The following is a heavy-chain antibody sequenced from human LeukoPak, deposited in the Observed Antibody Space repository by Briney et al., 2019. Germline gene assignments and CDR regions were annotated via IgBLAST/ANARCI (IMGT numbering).Heavy chain of an antibody. CDR1: GFTFSIYA. V-gene: IGHV3-23*01. D-gene: IGHD1-20*01. J-gene: IGHJ4*02. Sequence: PGGSLRLSCAASGFTFSIYAMSWVRQAPGKGLEWVSVISGSGGSTYYADSVKGRFTISRDTSKNTLYMQMNSLRAEDTAVYYCAKGSITGTYFDLWGQGTLVTVPA. CDR3: AKGSITGTYFDL. CDR2: ISGSGGST.